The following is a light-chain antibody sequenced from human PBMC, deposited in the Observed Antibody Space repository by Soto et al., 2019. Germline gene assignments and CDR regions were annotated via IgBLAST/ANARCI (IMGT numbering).Light chain of an antibody. Sequence: SYELTQPPSVSVAPGKTARITCGGNNIGSKSVHWYQQKPGQAPVLVIYYDTDRPSGIPERFSGSNSGNTATLTISSVEAGDEADYYCQVWDSSSDHYVFGTGTKVIVL. CDR3: QVWDSSSDHYV. CDR2: YDT. J-gene: IGLJ1*01. CDR1: NIGSKS. V-gene: IGLV3-21*04.